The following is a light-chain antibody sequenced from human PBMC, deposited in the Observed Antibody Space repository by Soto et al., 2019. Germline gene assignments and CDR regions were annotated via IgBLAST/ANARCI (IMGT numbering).Light chain of an antibody. J-gene: IGLJ1*01. Sequence: QSVLTQPPSASGTPGQRVTISCSGSYSNIGSSPVNWYQHLPGTAPKLFIYSTSQRPSGVPDRFSGSKSGTSASLAISGLQSDDDADYYCAAWDDSLSVYVFGTGTKVTVL. CDR1: YSNIGSSP. CDR3: AAWDDSLSVYV. V-gene: IGLV1-44*01. CDR2: STS.